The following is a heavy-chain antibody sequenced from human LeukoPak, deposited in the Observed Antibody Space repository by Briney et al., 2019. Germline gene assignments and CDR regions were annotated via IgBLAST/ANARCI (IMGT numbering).Heavy chain of an antibody. D-gene: IGHD1-7*01. Sequence: PGRSLTLSWAASGFTFSSYSMNWVRQAPGKGLEWVSSISSSSSYIYYADSVKGRFTISRDNAKNSLYLQMNSLRAEDTAVYYCARDLTGTFDYWGQGTLVTVSS. CDR3: ARDLTGTFDY. CDR1: GFTFSSYS. J-gene: IGHJ4*02. CDR2: ISSSSSYI. V-gene: IGHV3-21*01.